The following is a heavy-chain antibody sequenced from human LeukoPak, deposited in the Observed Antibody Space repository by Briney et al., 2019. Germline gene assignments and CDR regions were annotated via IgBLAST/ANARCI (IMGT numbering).Heavy chain of an antibody. D-gene: IGHD3-22*01. CDR1: GYTFTSYG. J-gene: IGHJ4*02. CDR3: ARARYYYDSSGYYYRSGGSDY. V-gene: IGHV1-18*01. CDR2: ISAYNGNT. Sequence: VASVKVSCTASGYTFTSYGISWVRQAPGQGLEWMGWISAYNGNTNYAQKLQGRVTMTTDTSTSTAYMELRSLRSDDTAVYYCARARYYYDSSGYYYRSGGSDYWGQGTLVTVSS.